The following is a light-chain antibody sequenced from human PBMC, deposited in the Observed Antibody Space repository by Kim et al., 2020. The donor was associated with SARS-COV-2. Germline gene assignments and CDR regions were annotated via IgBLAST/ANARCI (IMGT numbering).Light chain of an antibody. J-gene: IGKJ4*01. CDR2: GAS. Sequence: DIQMNQSPSSLSASVGDRVTITCRASQTISSNLNWYQQKPGKAPKLLIYGASSLQSGVPSRFSGSGSGTDFTLTISSLQPEDCATYYCQQSNSTPLTFGGGTKVDIK. CDR3: QQSNSTPLT. CDR1: QTISSN. V-gene: IGKV1-39*01.